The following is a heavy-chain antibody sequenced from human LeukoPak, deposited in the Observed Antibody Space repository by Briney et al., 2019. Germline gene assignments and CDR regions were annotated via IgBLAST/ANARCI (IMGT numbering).Heavy chain of an antibody. V-gene: IGHV1-2*02. J-gene: IGHJ5*02. D-gene: IGHD3-9*01. Sequence: ASVKVSCKASGYTSTGYYMHWVRQAPGQGLEWMGWINPNSGGTNYAQKFQGRVTMTRDTSISTAYMELSRLRSDDTAVYYCARGGYYDILTGLVGNWFDPWGQGTLVTVSS. CDR2: INPNSGGT. CDR3: ARGGYYDILTGLVGNWFDP. CDR1: GYTSTGYY.